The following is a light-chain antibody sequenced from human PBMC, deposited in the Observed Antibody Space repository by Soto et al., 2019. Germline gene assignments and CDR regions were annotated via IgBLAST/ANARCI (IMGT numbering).Light chain of an antibody. Sequence: EIVLTQSPGTLSLSPGERATLSCRASQSVKSNYLAWYQQKPGQAPRLLIYAASSRATGIPDRFSGSGSGTDFILTISRLEHEDFAVYFCQQYGVSPRTFGQGTKLEIK. J-gene: IGKJ1*01. CDR1: QSVKSNY. CDR2: AAS. V-gene: IGKV3-20*01. CDR3: QQYGVSPRT.